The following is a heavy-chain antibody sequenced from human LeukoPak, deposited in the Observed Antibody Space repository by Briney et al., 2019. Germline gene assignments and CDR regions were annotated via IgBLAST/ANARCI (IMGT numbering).Heavy chain of an antibody. CDR2: ISGSGGST. CDR1: GFTFGSYA. V-gene: IGHV3-23*01. J-gene: IGHJ4*02. CDR3: AKHTMIVVVITTGDY. Sequence: GGSLRLSCAASGFTFGSYAMSWVRQAPGKGLEWVSAISGSGGSTYYADSVKGRFTISRDNSKNTLYLQMNSLRAEDTAVYYCAKHTMIVVVITTGDYWGQGTLVTVSS. D-gene: IGHD3-22*01.